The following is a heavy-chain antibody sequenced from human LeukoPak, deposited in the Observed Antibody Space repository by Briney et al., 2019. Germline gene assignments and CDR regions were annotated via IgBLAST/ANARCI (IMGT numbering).Heavy chain of an antibody. CDR3: ARIRVERDAFDI. CDR1: GFSLSTSGMC. Sequence: SGPALVKPTQTLTLTCTFSGFSLSTSGMCVSWIRQPPGKALEWLARIDWDDDKYYSTSLKTRLTISKDTSKNQVVLTMTNMDPVDTATYYWARIRVERDAFDIWGQGTMVTVSS. J-gene: IGHJ3*02. D-gene: IGHD1-1*01. CDR2: IDWDDDK. V-gene: IGHV2-70*11.